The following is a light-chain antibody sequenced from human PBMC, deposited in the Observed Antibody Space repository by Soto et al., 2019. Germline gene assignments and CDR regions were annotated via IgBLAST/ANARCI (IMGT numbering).Light chain of an antibody. CDR2: WAS. Sequence: DIVMTQSPDSLAVSLGERATINCKSSQSVLYSSNNKNYLAWYQQKPGQPPKLLIYWASTRESGVPDRFSGSGSGTDFTLTISSLQDEDVAVYYCQQYYSTPRTFDQGTKVEL. J-gene: IGKJ1*01. CDR1: QSVLYSSNNKNY. CDR3: QQYYSTPRT. V-gene: IGKV4-1*01.